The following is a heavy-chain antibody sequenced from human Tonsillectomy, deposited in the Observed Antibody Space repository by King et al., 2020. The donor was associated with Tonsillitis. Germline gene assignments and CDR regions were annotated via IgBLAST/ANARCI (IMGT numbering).Heavy chain of an antibody. CDR1: GGSISSGSYY. D-gene: IGHD2-2*01. J-gene: IGHJ6*03. CDR2: IYTSGST. Sequence: LQLQESGPGLVKPSQTLSLTCTVSGGSISSGSYYWSWIRQPAGKGLEWIGRIYTSGSTNYNPSLKSRVTMSVDTSKNQFSLKLSSVTAADTAVYYCARMYPYYYYYMDVWGKGTTVTVSS. CDR3: ARMYPYYYYYMDV. V-gene: IGHV4-61*02.